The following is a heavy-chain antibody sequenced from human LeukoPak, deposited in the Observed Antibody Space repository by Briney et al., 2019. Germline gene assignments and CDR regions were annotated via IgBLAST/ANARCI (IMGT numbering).Heavy chain of an antibody. CDR1: VYTFSNYD. CDR2: IGVHHGNT. D-gene: IGHD4-11*01. Sequence: ASVKVSRQASVYTFSNYDIAWVRQAPGQGLGWVGWIGVHHGNTNYGQQFHDRVTLTTDISTNTAFMDLRSLTSDDTAVYFCARVPHSHFDHWGQGTLLTVSS. V-gene: IGHV1-18*01. J-gene: IGHJ4*02. CDR3: ARVPHSHFDH.